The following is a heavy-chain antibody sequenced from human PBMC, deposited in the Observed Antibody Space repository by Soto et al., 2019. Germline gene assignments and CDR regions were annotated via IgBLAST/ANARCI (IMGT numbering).Heavy chain of an antibody. Sequence: ASVKVSCKASGYTFTSYGISWVRQAPGQGLEWMGWISAYNGNTNYAQKLQGRVTITADTSTSTAYMELSSLRSEDTAVYYCARTGGYYDSSGPSSWGQGTLVTVSS. CDR3: ARTGGYYDSSGPSS. J-gene: IGHJ4*02. CDR2: ISAYNGNT. D-gene: IGHD3-22*01. V-gene: IGHV1-18*01. CDR1: GYTFTSYG.